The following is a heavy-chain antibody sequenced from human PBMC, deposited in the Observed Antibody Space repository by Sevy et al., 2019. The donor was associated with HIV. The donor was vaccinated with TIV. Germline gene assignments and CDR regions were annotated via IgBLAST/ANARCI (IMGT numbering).Heavy chain of an antibody. CDR2: INPISGGT. CDR1: GYAFTGYY. CDR3: AKEATIVVMVAYAFDM. J-gene: IGHJ3*02. D-gene: IGHD2-8*01. V-gene: IGHV1-2*06. Sequence: ASVKVSCKASGYAFTGYYIHWVRQAPGQGLEWMGRINPISGGTDDSQKFQGRVTMTRDTSISTAYMDVSRLTSDDTAVYYCAKEATIVVMVAYAFDMWGQGTTVTVSS.